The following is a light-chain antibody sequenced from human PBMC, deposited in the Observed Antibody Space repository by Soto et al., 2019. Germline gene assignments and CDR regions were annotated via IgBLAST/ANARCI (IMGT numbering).Light chain of an antibody. CDR1: QSVSSY. V-gene: IGKV3-20*01. J-gene: IGKJ1*01. Sequence: EIVLTQSPGTLSLSPGERATLSCRASQSVSSYLAWYQQKPGQAPRLLIYAASTRATGIPDRFSGSGSGTDYTLTIYRLEPEDFAVYYCQQYVSPWTFGQGTKVDI. CDR3: QQYVSPWT. CDR2: AAS.